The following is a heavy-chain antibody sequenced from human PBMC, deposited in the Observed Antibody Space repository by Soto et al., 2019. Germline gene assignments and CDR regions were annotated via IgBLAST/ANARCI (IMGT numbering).Heavy chain of an antibody. D-gene: IGHD3-3*01. CDR3: ARVRFLEWLLEGYYYYGMDV. V-gene: IGHV3-21*01. J-gene: IGHJ6*02. CDR1: GFTFSSYS. CDR2: ISSSSSYI. Sequence: PGGSLRLSCAASGFTFSSYSMNWVRQAPGKGLEWVSSISSSSSYIYYADSVKGRLTISRDNAKNSLYLQMNSLRAEDTAVYYFARVRFLEWLLEGYYYYGMDVWGQGTTVTVSS.